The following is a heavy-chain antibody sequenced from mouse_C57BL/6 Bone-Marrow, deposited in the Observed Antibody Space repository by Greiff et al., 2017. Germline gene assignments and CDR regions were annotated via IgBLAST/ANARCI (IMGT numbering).Heavy chain of an antibody. Sequence: VQLQQSGAELVRPGASVKLSCTASGFNIKDDYMHWVKQRPEQGLEGIGWIDPENGDTEYAAKFQGKATITANTSSNTAYLQLSSLTSEDTAVYYCTSYGSFDYWGQGTTLTVSA. CDR1: GFNIKDDY. V-gene: IGHV14-4*01. CDR2: IDPENGDT. CDR3: TSYGSFDY. J-gene: IGHJ2*01. D-gene: IGHD1-1*01.